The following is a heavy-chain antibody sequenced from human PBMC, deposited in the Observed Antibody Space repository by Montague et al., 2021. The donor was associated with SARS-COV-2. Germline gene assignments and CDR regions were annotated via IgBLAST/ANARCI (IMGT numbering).Heavy chain of an antibody. CDR1: GYSISSGYY. D-gene: IGHD3-10*01. V-gene: IGHV4-38-2*02. J-gene: IGHJ5*02. CDR3: ARDCYDYGSGSYQRWFDP. Sequence: SETLSLTCTVSGYSISSGYYWGWIRQPPGKGLEWIGSIYHSGSTYYNPSLKSRATISVDTSKNQFSLKLSSVTAADTAVYYCARDCYDYGSGSYQRWFDPWGQGTLVTVSS. CDR2: IYHSGST.